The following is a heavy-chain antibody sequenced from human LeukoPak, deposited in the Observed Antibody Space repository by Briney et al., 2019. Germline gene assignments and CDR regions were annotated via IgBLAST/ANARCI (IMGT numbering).Heavy chain of an antibody. Sequence: SETLSLTCAVYGGSFSGYYWSWIRQPPAKGREGIGEINHSGSTNYNPSLKSRVTIPVDTSKNQFSLKLSSVTAADTAVYYCARGNRGSSWYAIWGQGTMVTVSS. CDR3: ARGNRGSSWYAI. V-gene: IGHV4-34*01. J-gene: IGHJ3*02. CDR1: GGSFSGYY. D-gene: IGHD6-13*01. CDR2: INHSGST.